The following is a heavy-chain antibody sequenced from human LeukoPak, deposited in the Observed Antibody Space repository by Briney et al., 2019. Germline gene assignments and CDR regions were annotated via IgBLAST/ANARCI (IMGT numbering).Heavy chain of an antibody. Sequence: GGSLRLSCVASGFTFSSYSMNWVRQAPGKGLEWVSSISSSSSYIYYADSVKGRFTISRDNAKNSLYLQMNSLRAEDTAVYYCARVRFLEWLPSEDMDVWGKGTTVTVSS. D-gene: IGHD3-3*01. J-gene: IGHJ6*03. CDR3: ARVRFLEWLPSEDMDV. V-gene: IGHV3-21*01. CDR2: ISSSSSYI. CDR1: GFTFSSYS.